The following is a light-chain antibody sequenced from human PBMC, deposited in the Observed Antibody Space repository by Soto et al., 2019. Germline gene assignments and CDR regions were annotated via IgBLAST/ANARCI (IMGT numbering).Light chain of an antibody. Sequence: DIQMTQSPSSLSASVGDRVTITCQASQDITNFLNWYQQKPGKAPKLLIYDASSLQTGDPSRFSGSGSGTDFSFTISSLQPEDIATYYCRQFDDVPYSFGQGTKVAIK. V-gene: IGKV1-33*01. J-gene: IGKJ2*03. CDR2: DAS. CDR1: QDITNF. CDR3: RQFDDVPYS.